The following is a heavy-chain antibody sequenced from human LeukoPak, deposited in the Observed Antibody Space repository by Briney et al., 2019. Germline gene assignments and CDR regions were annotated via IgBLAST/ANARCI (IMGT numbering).Heavy chain of an antibody. D-gene: IGHD3-22*01. CDR2: ISSSSSYI. V-gene: IGHV3-21*01. J-gene: IGHJ4*02. Sequence: PGGSLRLSCAASGFTFSSYSMNWVRQAPGKGLEWVSSISSSSSYIYYADSVKGRFTISRDNAKNSLYLQMNSLRAEDTAVYYCARDLSYYDSSGYSEVYYFDYWGQGTLVTVSS. CDR1: GFTFSSYS. CDR3: ARDLSYYDSSGYSEVYYFDY.